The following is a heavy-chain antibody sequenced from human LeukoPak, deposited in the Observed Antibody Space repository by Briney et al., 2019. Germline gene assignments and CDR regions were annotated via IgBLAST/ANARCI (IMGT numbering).Heavy chain of an antibody. V-gene: IGHV3-23*01. J-gene: IGHJ4*02. CDR3: ARDEGGSGSYLDY. Sequence: QPGGSLRLSCVASGFTFSNFAMNWVRQAPGKGLEWVSVISNSGGSTYYADSVKGRFTISRDNSKNTLYLQMNSLRAEDTAVYYCARDEGGSGSYLDYWGQGTLVTVSS. CDR1: GFTFSNFA. CDR2: ISNSGGST. D-gene: IGHD3-10*01.